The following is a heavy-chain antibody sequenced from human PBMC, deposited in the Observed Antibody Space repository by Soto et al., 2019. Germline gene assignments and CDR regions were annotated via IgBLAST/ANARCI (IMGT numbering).Heavy chain of an antibody. Sequence: SETLSLTCAVYGGSFSGYYCSWIRQPPGKGLEWIGYINHSGSTNYNPSLKSRDTISVDTSKNQFSLKLSSVTAADTAVYYCARHLWFGVEPLFDIWGQGTMVTVSS. J-gene: IGHJ3*02. CDR3: ARHLWFGVEPLFDI. CDR1: GGSFSGYY. D-gene: IGHD3-10*01. V-gene: IGHV4-34*01. CDR2: INHSGST.